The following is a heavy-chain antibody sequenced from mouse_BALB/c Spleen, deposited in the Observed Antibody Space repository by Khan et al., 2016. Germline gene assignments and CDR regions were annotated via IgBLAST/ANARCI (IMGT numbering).Heavy chain of an antibody. D-gene: IGHD1-1*01. CDR3: AIEGITTVVAKGRDY. Sequence: MQLEESGPELVKPGASVKVSCKASGYAFTSYNMYWVKQSHGKSLEWIGYIDPYNGGTSYNQKFKGKATLTVDKSSSTAYMHLNSLTSEDSAVYYCAIEGITTVVAKGRDYWGKGTTLTVSS. J-gene: IGHJ2*01. CDR2: IDPYNGGT. V-gene: IGHV1S135*01. CDR1: GYAFTSYN.